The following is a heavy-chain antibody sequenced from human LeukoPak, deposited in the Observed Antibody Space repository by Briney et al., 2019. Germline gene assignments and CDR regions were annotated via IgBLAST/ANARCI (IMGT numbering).Heavy chain of an antibody. CDR2: ISSSGTTI. D-gene: IGHD3-10*01. V-gene: IGHV3-11*01. CDR1: GFTLSDYY. J-gene: IGHJ4*02. CDR3: ARDRGGYFDY. Sequence: GGSLRLSCAASGFTLSDYYMSWIRQAPGKGLEWVSYISSSGTTIYYADSVKGRFTISRDNAMYSLNLQMKGLRAEDTAVYYCARDRGGYFDYWGLGTLVTVSS.